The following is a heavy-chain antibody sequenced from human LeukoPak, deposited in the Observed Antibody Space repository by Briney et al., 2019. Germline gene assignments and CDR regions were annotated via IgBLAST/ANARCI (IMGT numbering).Heavy chain of an antibody. CDR3: ARERVVALGYMDV. D-gene: IGHD2-15*01. V-gene: IGHV1-2*02. CDR1: GYTFTGYY. J-gene: IGHJ6*03. Sequence: GPVKVSCKASGYTFTGYYMHWVRQAPGQGLEWMGWINPNSGGTNYAQKFQGRVTMTRDTSISTAYMELSRLRSDDTAVYYCARERVVALGYMDVWGKGTTVTVSS. CDR2: INPNSGGT.